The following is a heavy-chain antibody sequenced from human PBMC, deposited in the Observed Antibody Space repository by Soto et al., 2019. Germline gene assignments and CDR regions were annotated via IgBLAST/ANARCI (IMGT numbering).Heavy chain of an antibody. J-gene: IGHJ5*02. V-gene: IGHV1-69*10. Sequence: SVKVSCKASGYTFTSYGISWVRQAPGQGLEWMGWISPILGIANYAQKLQGRVTITADKSTSTAYMELSSLRSEDTAVYYCARDLEGGLFGFDPWGQGTLVTVSS. CDR2: ISPILGIA. CDR3: ARDLEGGLFGFDP. D-gene: IGHD1-1*01. CDR1: GYTFTSYG.